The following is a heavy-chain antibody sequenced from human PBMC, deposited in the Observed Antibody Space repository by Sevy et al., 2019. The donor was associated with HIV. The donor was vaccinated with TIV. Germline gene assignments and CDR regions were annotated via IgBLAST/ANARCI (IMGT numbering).Heavy chain of an antibody. V-gene: IGHV1-24*01. CDR2: FDPEDGET. CDR1: GSALTELA. D-gene: IGHD3-22*01. Sequence: ASVKVSCKVSGSALTELAMQWVRQAPGKGLEWMATFDPEDGETFYAQKFQGRVTMTVDTSTETAYLELVSMRAEDTAVYYCATTQDDYEGSSYAFDGWGQGTLVTVSS. J-gene: IGHJ4*02. CDR3: ATTQDDYEGSSYAFDG.